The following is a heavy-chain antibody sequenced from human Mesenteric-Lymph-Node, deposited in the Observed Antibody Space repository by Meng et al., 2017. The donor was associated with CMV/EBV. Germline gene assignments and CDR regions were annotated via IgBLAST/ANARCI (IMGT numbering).Heavy chain of an antibody. CDR3: ARVDDRSGWFDC. CDR1: RDSVSSNSAA. V-gene: IGHV6-1*01. D-gene: IGHD6-19*01. Sequence: RDSVSSNSAAWNWIRQSPSRGLEWLGRTYSRSKWYNDYAVSVQSRITINSDTSKNQFSLHLNSVTPEDTAVYYCARVDDRSGWFDCWGQGTLVTVSS. CDR2: TYSRSKWYN. J-gene: IGHJ4*02.